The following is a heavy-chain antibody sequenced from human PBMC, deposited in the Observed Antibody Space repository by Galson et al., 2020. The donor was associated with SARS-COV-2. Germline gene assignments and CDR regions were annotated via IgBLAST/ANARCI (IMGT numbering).Heavy chain of an antibody. Sequence: GGSLRLSCAASGFTFDNYVMSWVRQAPGKGLEWVSVISGSGASTYNADSVKGRFTISRDNSKKTVHLQMNNLRAEDTAIYYCAKGRHYYDSNGYIVPYECYFDYWGQGTLVTVSS. CDR2: ISGSGAST. V-gene: IGHV3-23*01. CDR3: AKGRHYYDSNGYIVPYECYFDY. J-gene: IGHJ4*02. CDR1: GFTFDNYV. D-gene: IGHD3-22*01.